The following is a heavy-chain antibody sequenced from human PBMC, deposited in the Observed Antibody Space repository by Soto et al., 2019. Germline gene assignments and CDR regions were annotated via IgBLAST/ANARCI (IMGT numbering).Heavy chain of an antibody. CDR2: ISAYNGNT. V-gene: IGHV1-18*04. Sequence: ASVKVSCKASGYSFTSYGISWVRQAPGQGLEWMGWISAYNGNTNYAQKVQGRVTMTTDTSTSTAYMELRSLRSNDTAVYYCARDQRITVAGTGDYWGQGTLVTVYS. D-gene: IGHD6-19*01. J-gene: IGHJ4*02. CDR3: ARDQRITVAGTGDY. CDR1: GYSFTSYG.